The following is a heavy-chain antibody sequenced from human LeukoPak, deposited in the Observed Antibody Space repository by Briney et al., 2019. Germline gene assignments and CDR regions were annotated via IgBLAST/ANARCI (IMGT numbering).Heavy chain of an antibody. CDR2: INPSGGST. Sequence: ASVKVSCKASGYTFTGYYMHWVRQAPGQGLEWMGIINPSGGSTSYAQKFQGRVTMTRDTSTSTVYMELSSLRSEDTAVYSCARVQGGGGFDYWGQGTLVTVSS. CDR1: GYTFTGYY. V-gene: IGHV1-46*01. J-gene: IGHJ4*02. D-gene: IGHD2-15*01. CDR3: ARVQGGGGFDY.